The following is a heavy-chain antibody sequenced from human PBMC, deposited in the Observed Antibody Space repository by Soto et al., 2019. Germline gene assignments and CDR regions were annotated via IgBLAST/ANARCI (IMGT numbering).Heavy chain of an antibody. CDR1: GDSFSNHY. D-gene: IGHD3-22*01. V-gene: IGHV4-59*11. Sequence: LTCTISGDSFSNHYWTWIRQSPGKGLEWIGYIFHSGITDYNPSVKSRVTISIDKSRNLFSLNLTSVTAADTAVYYCARDRYFYDSRGYYRTLDSWGQGTPVTVSS. J-gene: IGHJ5*01. CDR3: ARDRYFYDSRGYYRTLDS. CDR2: IFHSGIT.